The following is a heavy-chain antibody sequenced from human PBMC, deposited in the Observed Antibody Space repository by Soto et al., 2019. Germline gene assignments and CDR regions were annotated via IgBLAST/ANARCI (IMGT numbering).Heavy chain of an antibody. CDR3: AKENGYSSSWFEFDY. V-gene: IGHV3-23*01. J-gene: IGHJ4*02. Sequence: EVQLLESGGGLAQPGGSLRLSCAASGFTFSSYAMSWVRQAPGKGLERVSAISGSGGSTYYADSVKGRFTISRDNSKNTLYLQMNSLRAEDTAVYYCAKENGYSSSWFEFDYWGQGTLVTVSS. CDR1: GFTFSSYA. D-gene: IGHD6-13*01. CDR2: ISGSGGST.